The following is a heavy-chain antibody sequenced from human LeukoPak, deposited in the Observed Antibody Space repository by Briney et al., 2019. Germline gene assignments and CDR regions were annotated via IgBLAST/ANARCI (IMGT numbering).Heavy chain of an antibody. CDR2: IIPILGIA. CDR3: AKDDYYDSSGLPN. J-gene: IGHJ4*02. Sequence: SVKVSCKASGGTFSSFAISWVRQAPGQGLEWMGRIIPILGIANYAQKFQGRVTITADKSTTTAYMELSSLRSEDTAVYYCAKDDYYDSSGLPNWGQGTLVTVSS. D-gene: IGHD3-22*01. CDR1: GGTFSSFA. V-gene: IGHV1-69*04.